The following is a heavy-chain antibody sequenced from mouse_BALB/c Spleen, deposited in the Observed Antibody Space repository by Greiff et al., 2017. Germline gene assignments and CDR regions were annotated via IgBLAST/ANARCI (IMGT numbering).Heavy chain of an antibody. V-gene: IGHV1-4*02. J-gene: IGHJ4*01. CDR3: ARDGNYGYYAMDY. Sequence: QVQLQQSAAELARPGASVKMSCKASGYTFTSYTMHWVKQRPGQGLEWIGYINPSSGYTEYNQKFKDKTTLTADKSSSTAYMQLSSLTSEDSAVYYCARDGNYGYYAMDYWGQGTSVTVSS. CDR2: INPSSGYT. CDR1: GYTFTSYT. D-gene: IGHD2-1*01.